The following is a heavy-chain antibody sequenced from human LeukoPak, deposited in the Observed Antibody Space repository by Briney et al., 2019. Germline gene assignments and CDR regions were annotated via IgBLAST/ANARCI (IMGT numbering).Heavy chain of an antibody. D-gene: IGHD3-10*01. V-gene: IGHV3-13*01. CDR1: GFTFSTYD. Sequence: HAGGSLRLSCAASGFTFSTYDMHWVRQATGKGLEWVSGIGTAGDIYYPGSVKGRFTISRDNAKNSLYLQMNSLRAEDTAVYYCARGRGSGRLFMDVWGKGTTVTISS. CDR3: ARGRGSGRLFMDV. J-gene: IGHJ6*03. CDR2: IGTAGDI.